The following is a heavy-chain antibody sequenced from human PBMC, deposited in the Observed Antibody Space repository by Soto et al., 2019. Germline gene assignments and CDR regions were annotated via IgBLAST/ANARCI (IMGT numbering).Heavy chain of an antibody. CDR3: ARATITILRGIFSTRFDS. Sequence: QVQLVESGGGLVKPGGSLRLSCAASGFTFSDYYMSWVRQAPGKGLEWVSYISGGSSSTNYADSVKGRFTISRDTAKNSLFLQMRSLRPEDTAVYFRARATITILRGIFSTRFDSWGQGTLVTVSS. CDR2: ISGGSSST. CDR1: GFTFSDYY. D-gene: IGHD3-10*01. J-gene: IGHJ4*02. V-gene: IGHV3-11*05.